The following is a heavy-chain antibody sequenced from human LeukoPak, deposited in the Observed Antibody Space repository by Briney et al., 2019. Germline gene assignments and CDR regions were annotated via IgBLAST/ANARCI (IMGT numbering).Heavy chain of an antibody. J-gene: IGHJ4*02. CDR1: GGSISSGDYY. Sequence: PSETLSLTCTVSGGSISSGDYYWSWIRQPPGKGLEWIGYIYYSGSTYYNPSLKSRVTISVDTSKNQFSLKLSSVTAADTAVYYCARLPYGATVPTYFDDWGQGTLVTVSS. V-gene: IGHV4-30-4*01. CDR3: ARLPYGATVPTYFDD. CDR2: IYYSGST. D-gene: IGHD1-26*01.